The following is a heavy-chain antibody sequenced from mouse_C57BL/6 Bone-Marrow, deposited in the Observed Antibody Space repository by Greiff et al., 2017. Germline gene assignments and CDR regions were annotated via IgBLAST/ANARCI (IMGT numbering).Heavy chain of an antibody. D-gene: IGHD1-1*01. CDR2: ISSGSSTI. Sequence: EVMLVESGGGLVKPGGSLKLSCAASGFTFSDYGMHWVRQAPEKGLEWVAYISSGSSTIYYADTVKGRFTISRDNAKNTLFLQMTSLRSEDTAMYYWATSYGSSYDWFAYWGQGTLVTVSA. V-gene: IGHV5-17*01. J-gene: IGHJ3*01. CDR1: GFTFSDYG. CDR3: ATSYGSSYDWFAY.